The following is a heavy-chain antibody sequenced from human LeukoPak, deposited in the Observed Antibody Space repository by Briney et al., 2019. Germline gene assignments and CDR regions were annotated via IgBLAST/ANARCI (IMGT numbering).Heavy chain of an antibody. CDR1: GFTFSSYA. CDR3: AAIVVVIRSSDAFDI. V-gene: IGHV3-23*01. J-gene: IGHJ3*02. CDR2: ISGSGGST. Sequence: GGSLRLSCAASGFTFSSYAMSWVRQAPGKGLEWVSAISGSGGSTYYADSVKGRFTISRDNSKNTLYLQMNSLRAEDTAVYYCAAIVVVIRSSDAFDIWGQGTMVTVSS. D-gene: IGHD3-22*01.